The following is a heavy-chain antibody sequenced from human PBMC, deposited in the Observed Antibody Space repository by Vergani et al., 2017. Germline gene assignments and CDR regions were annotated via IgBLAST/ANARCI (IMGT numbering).Heavy chain of an antibody. V-gene: IGHV1-69*01. CDR3: ASPLRDGYNDQTSHSTGDYYYGMDV. CDR2: IIPIFGTA. D-gene: IGHD5-24*01. Sequence: QVQLVQSGAEVKKPGSSVKVSCKASGGTFSSYAISWVRQAPGQGLEWMGGIIPIFGTANYAQKFQGRVTITADESTSTAYMELSSLRSEDTAVYYCASPLRDGYNDQTSHSTGDYYYGMDVWGQGTTVTFSS. CDR1: GGTFSSYA. J-gene: IGHJ6*02.